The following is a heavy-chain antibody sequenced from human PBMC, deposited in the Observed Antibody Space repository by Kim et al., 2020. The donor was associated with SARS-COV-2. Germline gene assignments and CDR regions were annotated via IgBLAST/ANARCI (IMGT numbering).Heavy chain of an antibody. J-gene: IGHJ4*01. CDR3: ARGSAPLYCSSYYLDF. Sequence: SETLSLTCTVSGGSISSSYWSWIRQPPGKGLEWIGHIYYSGSTNYNPSLKSRVTISVDTSKNQFSLKLSSVTAADTAVYYFARGSAPLYCSSYYLDFWG. V-gene: IGHV4-59*01. D-gene: IGHD6-6*01. CDR1: GGSISSSY. CDR2: IYYSGST.